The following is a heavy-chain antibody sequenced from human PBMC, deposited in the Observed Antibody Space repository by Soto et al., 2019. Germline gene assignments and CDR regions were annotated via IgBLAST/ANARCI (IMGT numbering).Heavy chain of an antibody. J-gene: IGHJ4*02. CDR3: ARFREDVYYNF. CDR1: GFTLSDYY. Sequence: QVQLVESGGGLVKPGGSLRLSCAASGFTLSDYYMTWIRQAPGKGLEWVSDISISGTTIHYADSVRGRFTISRDNAKNSLGKKMNTLRADARAVYYCARFREDVYYNFWGQGTLVTVSS. CDR2: ISISGTTI. V-gene: IGHV3-11*01. D-gene: IGHD3-10*01.